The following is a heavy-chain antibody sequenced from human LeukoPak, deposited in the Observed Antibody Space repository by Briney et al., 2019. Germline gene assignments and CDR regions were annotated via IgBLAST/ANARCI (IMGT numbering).Heavy chain of an antibody. CDR3: AKGNSVLGLSWFDP. CDR2: ISYDGSNK. V-gene: IGHV3-30*18. Sequence: GGSLRLSCAASGFTFSSYGMHWVRQAPGKGLEWVAVISYDGSNKYYADSVKGRFTISRDNSKNTLYLQMNSLRAEDTAVYYCAKGNSVLGLSWFDPWGQGTLVTVSS. J-gene: IGHJ5*02. D-gene: IGHD4-23*01. CDR1: GFTFSSYG.